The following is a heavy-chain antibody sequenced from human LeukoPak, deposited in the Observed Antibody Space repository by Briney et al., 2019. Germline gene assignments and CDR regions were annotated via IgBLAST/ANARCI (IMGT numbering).Heavy chain of an antibody. V-gene: IGHV1-58*01. CDR1: GFTFTSSA. J-gene: IGHJ1*01. D-gene: IGHD1-14*01. CDR2: IVVGSGNT. Sequence: SVKVSCKASGFTFTSSAVQWVRQARGQRLEWIGWIVVGSGNTNYAQKFQERVTITRDMSTSTAYMELSSLRSEDTAVYYCATVEPGEGPQLGYFQHWGQGTLVTVSS. CDR3: ATVEPGEGPQLGYFQH.